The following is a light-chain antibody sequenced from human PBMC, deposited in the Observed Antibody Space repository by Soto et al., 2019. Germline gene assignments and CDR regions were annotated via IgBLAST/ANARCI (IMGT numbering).Light chain of an antibody. Sequence: EIVMTQSPATLSVTPGERATLSCRASQSVSSNLAWYQQKPGQAPRLLMFNASTRATGIPARFSGSGSGIEFTLTITSLQSEDFAVYYCQQFNYWPPLTFGGGTKVEIK. V-gene: IGKV3-15*01. CDR3: QQFNYWPPLT. CDR2: NAS. CDR1: QSVSSN. J-gene: IGKJ4*01.